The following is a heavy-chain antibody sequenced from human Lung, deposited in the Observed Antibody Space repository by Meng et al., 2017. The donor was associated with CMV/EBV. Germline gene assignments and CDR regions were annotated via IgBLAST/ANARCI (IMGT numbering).Heavy chain of an antibody. CDR3: AHRHRLRDFDY. J-gene: IGHJ4*02. Sequence: QIILKAFGPTLVTPHLPLTLTCNFVWFSLSTSGVCVGGFSQPPGKALEWLALIYWDDDKRYSPSLKNRLTITKDTSKNQVVLTLTNIDPVDTATYYCAHRHRLRDFDYWGQGTLVTVSS. CDR2: IYWDDDK. CDR1: WFSLSTSGVC. D-gene: IGHD4-17*01. V-gene: IGHV2-5*02.